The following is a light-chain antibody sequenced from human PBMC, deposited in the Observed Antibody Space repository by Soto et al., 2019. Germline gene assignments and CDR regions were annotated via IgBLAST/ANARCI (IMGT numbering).Light chain of an antibody. CDR2: AAS. CDR1: QGISNY. J-gene: IGKJ1*01. CDR3: QQYNSAPTT. Sequence: DIQMTQSPSSLSASVGDRVTITCRASQGISNYLAWYQQKPWKVPKLLIYAASTLQSGVPSRFRGSGSGTAFTLTISSLQPEDVATSSCQQYNSAPTTFGQATKVEIK. V-gene: IGKV1-27*01.